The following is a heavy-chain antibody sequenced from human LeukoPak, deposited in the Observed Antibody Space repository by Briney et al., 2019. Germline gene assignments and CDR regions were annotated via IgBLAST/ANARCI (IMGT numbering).Heavy chain of an antibody. CDR3: ARGIWWPHTTRPYYYYYYYMDV. Sequence: SETLSLTCTVSGYSISSGYDWGWIRQPPGKGLEWFGSIYHSGSTYYNPSPETRFPITVDTSKHQFSLKLSSVTATVTAVYYCARGIWWPHTTRPYYYYYYYMDVWGKGTTVPVSS. J-gene: IGHJ6*03. CDR2: IYHSGST. CDR1: GYSISSGYD. V-gene: IGHV4-38-2*02. D-gene: IGHD5-12*01.